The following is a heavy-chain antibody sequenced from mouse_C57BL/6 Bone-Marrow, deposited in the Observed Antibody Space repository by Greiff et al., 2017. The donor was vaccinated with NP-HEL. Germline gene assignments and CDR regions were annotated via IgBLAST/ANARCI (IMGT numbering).Heavy chain of an antibody. CDR3: ANYYGSSPWFAY. CDR2: FYPRSGNT. Sequence: VKLQQSGAELARPGASVKLSCKASGYTFTSYGISWVKQRTGQGLEWIGEFYPRSGNTYYNEKFKGKDTLTADKSSSTAYMELRSLTSEDSAVYFCANYYGSSPWFAYWGQGTLVTVSA. D-gene: IGHD1-1*01. CDR1: GYTFTSYG. J-gene: IGHJ3*01. V-gene: IGHV1-81*01.